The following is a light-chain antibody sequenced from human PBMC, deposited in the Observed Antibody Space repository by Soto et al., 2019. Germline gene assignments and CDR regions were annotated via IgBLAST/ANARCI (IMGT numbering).Light chain of an antibody. CDR2: DVT. Sequence: QSALTQPASVSGSPGQSITISCTGTSSDVGGYNYVSWYQQHPGKAPKLMIYDVTNRPSGVSNRFSGSKSGNTASLTISGLQAEDEADYYCSSYTSSSTYVFGTGPKVT. CDR3: SSYTSSSTYV. V-gene: IGLV2-14*01. J-gene: IGLJ1*01. CDR1: SSDVGGYNY.